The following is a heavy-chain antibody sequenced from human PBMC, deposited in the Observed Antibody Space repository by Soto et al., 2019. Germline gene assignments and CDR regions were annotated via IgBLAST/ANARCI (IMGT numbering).Heavy chain of an antibody. J-gene: IGHJ4*02. D-gene: IGHD2-8*01. CDR1: GGSISSGGYY. CDR3: ARGYCTNGVCYKYFDY. V-gene: IGHV4-31*03. CDR2: IYYSGST. Sequence: LSLTCTVSGGSISSGGYYWSWIRQHPGKGLEWIGYIYYSGSTYYNPSLKSRVTISVDTSKNQFSLKLSPVTAADTAVYYCARGYCTNGVCYKYFDYWGQGTLVTVSS.